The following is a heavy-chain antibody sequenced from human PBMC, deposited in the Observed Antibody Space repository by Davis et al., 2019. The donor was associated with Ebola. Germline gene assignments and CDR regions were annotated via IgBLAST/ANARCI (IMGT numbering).Heavy chain of an antibody. D-gene: IGHD3-10*01. CDR3: ARQTGSLNWFDP. V-gene: IGHV4-39*07. Sequence: SETLSLTCTVSGGSISSSSYYWGWIRQPPGKGLEWIGSIYYSGSTYYNPSLKSRVIISIDKSKNHFSLKLSSVTAADTAVYYCARQTGSLNWFDPWGQGTLVTVSS. CDR2: IYYSGST. J-gene: IGHJ5*02. CDR1: GGSISSSSYY.